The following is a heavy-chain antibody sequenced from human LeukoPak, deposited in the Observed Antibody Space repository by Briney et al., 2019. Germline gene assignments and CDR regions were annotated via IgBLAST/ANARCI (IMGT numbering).Heavy chain of an antibody. J-gene: IGHJ4*02. CDR2: INHSGST. D-gene: IGHD1-26*01. CDR3: ARKFGNNGATDY. Sequence: PSETLSLTCTVSGGSISSSSYYWGWIRQPPGKGLEWIGEINHSGSTNYNPSLKSRVTISVDTSKNQFSLKLSSVTAADTAVYYCARKFGNNGATDYWGQGTLVTVSS. V-gene: IGHV4-39*07. CDR1: GGSISSSSYY.